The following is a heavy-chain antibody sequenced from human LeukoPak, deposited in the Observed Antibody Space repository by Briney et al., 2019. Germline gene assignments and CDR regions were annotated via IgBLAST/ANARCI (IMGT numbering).Heavy chain of an antibody. J-gene: IGHJ6*03. D-gene: IGHD3-10*01. V-gene: IGHV3-30*02. CDR2: IRSDGINK. CDR3: AKLGKTENHYGSGRFSYYYYMDV. Sequence: GGSLRLSCAASGFTFSNYGMHWVRQAPGKGLEWVAFIRSDGINKYHADSVKGRFTISRDNSKNTLYLQMNSLRAEDTAVYYCAKLGKTENHYGSGRFSYYYYMDVWGKGTTVTVSS. CDR1: GFTFSNYG.